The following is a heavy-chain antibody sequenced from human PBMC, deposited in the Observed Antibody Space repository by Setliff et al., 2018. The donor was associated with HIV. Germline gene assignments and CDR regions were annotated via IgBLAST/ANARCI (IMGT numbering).Heavy chain of an antibody. CDR3: TRAQIAAPRPFDY. CDR1: GASFSGYY. V-gene: IGHV4-34*01. D-gene: IGHD2-21*01. CDR2: INHSGIT. Sequence: SETLSLTCAVYGASFSGYYWAWIRQSPGTGLEWIGEINHSGITNYNPTLKSRVTISTDTSKNQFSLRLSSVTAADTALYFCTRAQIAAPRPFDYWGQGTLVTVSS. J-gene: IGHJ4*02.